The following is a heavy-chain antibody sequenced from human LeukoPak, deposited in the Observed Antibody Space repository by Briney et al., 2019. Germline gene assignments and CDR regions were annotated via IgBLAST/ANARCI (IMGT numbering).Heavy chain of an antibody. CDR3: ARDVGGGYCSGGSCYPGANWFDP. V-gene: IGHV1-18*04. D-gene: IGHD2-15*01. J-gene: IGHJ5*02. CDR2: ISAYNGNT. Sequence: ASVKVSCKASGYTFTSYGISRVRQAPGQGLEWMGWISAYNGNTNYAQKLQGRVTMTTDTSTSTAYMGLRSLRSDDTAVYYCARDVGGGYCSGGSCYPGANWFDPWGQGTLVTVSS. CDR1: GYTFTSYG.